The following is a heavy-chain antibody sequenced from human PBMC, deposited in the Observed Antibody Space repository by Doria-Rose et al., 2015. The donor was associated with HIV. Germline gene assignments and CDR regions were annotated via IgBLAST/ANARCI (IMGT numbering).Heavy chain of an antibody. CDR3: AREPGYSYYSTGDAFDT. Sequence: SCAASGFTFSRHTMAWVRQSPGKGLEYVSSISSNGYYIYYADSLRGRFTISRDNAKNSLYLHMDSLRAEDTAMYYCAREPGYSYYSTGDAFDTWGQGTMVTVSS. D-gene: IGHD2-15*01. CDR2: ISSNGYYI. J-gene: IGHJ3*02. CDR1: GFTFSRHT. V-gene: IGHV3-21*01.